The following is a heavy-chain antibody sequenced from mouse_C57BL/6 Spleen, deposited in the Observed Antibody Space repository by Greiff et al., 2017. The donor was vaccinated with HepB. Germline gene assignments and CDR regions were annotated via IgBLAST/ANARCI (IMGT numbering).Heavy chain of an antibody. Sequence: LVESGAELVRPGASVKLSCKASGYTFTDYYINWVKQRPGQGLEWIARIYPGSGNTYYNEKFKGKATLTAEKSSSTAYMQLSSLTSEDSAVYFCARHYGNPYAMDYWGQGTSVTVSS. CDR2: IYPGSGNT. J-gene: IGHJ4*01. CDR3: ARHYGNPYAMDY. CDR1: GYTFTDYY. V-gene: IGHV1-76*01. D-gene: IGHD2-1*01.